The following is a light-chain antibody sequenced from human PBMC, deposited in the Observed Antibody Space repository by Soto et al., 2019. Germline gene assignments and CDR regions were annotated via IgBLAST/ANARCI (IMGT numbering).Light chain of an antibody. CDR1: QNINNY. J-gene: IGKJ5*01. CDR3: KQRSNWPPT. Sequence: DIQMTQSPSSLSASVGDRVTITCQASQNINNYLNWYQQKPGRAPKLLIYDASNLEAGVPSRFRGSGSGTDFTLSISSLETEDFAVYYCKQRSNWPPTFGQGTRLEIK. V-gene: IGKV1-33*01. CDR2: DAS.